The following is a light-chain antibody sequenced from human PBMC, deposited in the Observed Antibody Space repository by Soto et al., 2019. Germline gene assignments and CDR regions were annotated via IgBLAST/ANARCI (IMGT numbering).Light chain of an antibody. CDR2: DVC. CDR1: SSDVGGYNY. CDR3: SSYANISTPV. Sequence: QSALTQPASVSGSPGQSITISCIGTSSDVGGYNYVSWYQQHPGRAPKLIVCDVCNRPAGVSNRFSASKSGNTASLTISGLQAEDEADYYCSSYANISTPVFGGGTKLTVL. V-gene: IGLV2-14*03. J-gene: IGLJ2*01.